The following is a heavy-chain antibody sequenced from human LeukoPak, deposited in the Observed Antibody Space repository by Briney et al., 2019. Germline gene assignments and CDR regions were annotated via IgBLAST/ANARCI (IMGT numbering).Heavy chain of an antibody. J-gene: IGHJ4*02. V-gene: IGHV3-21*01. CDR2: ISSSSSYI. CDR3: ATSVVVPAAMPFDY. D-gene: IGHD2-2*01. CDR1: GFTFSSYS. Sequence: PGGSLRLSCAASGFTFSSYSMNWVRQAPGKGLEWVSSISSSSSYIYYADSVKGRFTISRDNAKNSLYLQMNSLRAEDTAVYYCATSVVVPAAMPFDYWGQGTLVTVSS.